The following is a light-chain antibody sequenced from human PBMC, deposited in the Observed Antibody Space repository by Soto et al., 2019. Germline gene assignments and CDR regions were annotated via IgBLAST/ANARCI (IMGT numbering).Light chain of an antibody. CDR1: QGISSSS. J-gene: IGKJ5*01. Sequence: EIVLTQSPGTLSLSPGERATLSCWVSQGISSSSLAWYQQKRGQAPRLLMFRVSSRATGIPERFSGSGSGTDFTLTISRLEPEDFAVYYCQQYGSSPITFGQGTRLEIK. CDR3: QQYGSSPIT. CDR2: RVS. V-gene: IGKV3-20*01.